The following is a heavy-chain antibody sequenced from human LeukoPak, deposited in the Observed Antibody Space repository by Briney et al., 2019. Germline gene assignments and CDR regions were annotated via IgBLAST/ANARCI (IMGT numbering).Heavy chain of an antibody. CDR2: IITDGSST. CDR3: AREDVNIAVPASGPFDI. D-gene: IGHD6-19*01. CDR1: GFTFSTYW. Sequence: PGGSLRLSCAASGFTFSTYWMHWVRQAPGKGLVWVSRIITDGSSTGYADSVEGRFTIPRDNAKNTLYLQMNSLRAEDTAVYYCAREDVNIAVPASGPFDIWGQGTMVTVSS. J-gene: IGHJ3*02. V-gene: IGHV3-74*01.